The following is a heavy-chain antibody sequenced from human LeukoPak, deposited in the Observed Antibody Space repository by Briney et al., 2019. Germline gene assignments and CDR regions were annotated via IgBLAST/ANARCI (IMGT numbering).Heavy chain of an antibody. D-gene: IGHD5-12*01. CDR3: AKSSGYDYYYYGMDV. CDR2: ISGSGGST. J-gene: IGHJ6*04. V-gene: IGHV3-23*01. CDR1: GFTFSSYA. Sequence: GGSLRLFCAASGFTFSSYAMSWVRQAPGKGLEWVSAISGSGGSTYYADSVKGRFTISRDNSKNTLYLQMNSLRAGDTAVYYCAKSSGYDYYYYGMDVWGKGTTATVSS.